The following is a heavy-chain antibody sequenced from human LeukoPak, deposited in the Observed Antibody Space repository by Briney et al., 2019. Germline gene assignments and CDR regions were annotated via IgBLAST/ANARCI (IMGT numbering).Heavy chain of an antibody. Sequence: GGSLRLSCAASGFTFDDYGMSWVRQAPGKGLEWVSGITWNGGSTGYADSVKGRFTISGDNAKNSLYLQMNSLRDEDTALYYCARATSSSGYYYYYMDVWGKGTTVTVSS. D-gene: IGHD6-6*01. J-gene: IGHJ6*03. CDR3: ARATSSSGYYYYYMDV. CDR2: ITWNGGST. V-gene: IGHV3-20*04. CDR1: GFTFDDYG.